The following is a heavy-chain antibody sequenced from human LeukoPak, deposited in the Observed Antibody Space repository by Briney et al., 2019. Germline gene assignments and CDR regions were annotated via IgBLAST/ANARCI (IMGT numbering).Heavy chain of an antibody. CDR1: GGSISSYY. CDR2: IYYSGST. D-gene: IGHD1-26*01. J-gene: IGHJ4*02. V-gene: IGHV4-59*01. CDR3: ARAPYSGSYPFDY. Sequence: SETLSLTCTVSGGSISSYYWSWIRQPPGKGLEWIGYIYYSGSTNYNPSLKSRVTISVDTSKNQFSLKLSSVTAADTAVYYCARAPYSGSYPFDYWCQGTLVIVA.